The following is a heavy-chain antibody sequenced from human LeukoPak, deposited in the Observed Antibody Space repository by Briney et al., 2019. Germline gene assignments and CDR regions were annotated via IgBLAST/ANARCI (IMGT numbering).Heavy chain of an antibody. CDR2: IYSGGST. V-gene: IGHV3-66*01. D-gene: IGHD3-16*02. CDR1: GFTVSSNY. CDR3: ARGYRWAAPCDS. Sequence: PGGSLRLSCAASGFTVSSNYMSWVRQAPGKGLEWVSIIYSGGSTYYADSVKGRFTISRDNSKNTLYLQMNSLRAEDTAVYYCARGYRWAAPCDSWGQGTLVTVSS. J-gene: IGHJ4*02.